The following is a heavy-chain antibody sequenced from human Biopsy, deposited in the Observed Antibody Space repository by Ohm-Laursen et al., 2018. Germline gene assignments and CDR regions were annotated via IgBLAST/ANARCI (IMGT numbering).Heavy chain of an antibody. D-gene: IGHD3-3*01. CDR2: ISGGGTI. Sequence: GSLRLSCAASGFSFSDYHMRWIRQAPGRGLEWVSYISGGGTIYYGDSMKGRVTISRDNAKNSLYLQMHSPRAEDTAVYYCARDLYDFCGGCPFDPWGQGTLVTVSP. J-gene: IGHJ5*02. CDR3: ARDLYDFCGGCPFDP. V-gene: IGHV3-11*01. CDR1: GFSFSDYH.